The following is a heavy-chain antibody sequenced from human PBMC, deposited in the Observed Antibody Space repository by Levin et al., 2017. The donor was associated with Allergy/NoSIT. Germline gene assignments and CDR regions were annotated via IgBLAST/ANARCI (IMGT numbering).Heavy chain of an antibody. V-gene: IGHV3-30*04. CDR2: ISQDGSNR. D-gene: IGHD3-10*01. CDR1: GFTFSSYT. CDR3: AKETKQHELRTGDPKDYNYSMDD. J-gene: IGHJ6*02. Sequence: PGGSLRLSCSASGFTFSSYTLHWVRQAPGKGLEWVALISQDGSNRYYADFVKGRFTISRDNSKNLLYLQLNSLRPEDTAVYYCAKETKQHELRTGDPKDYNYSMDDWGQGTTVTVSS.